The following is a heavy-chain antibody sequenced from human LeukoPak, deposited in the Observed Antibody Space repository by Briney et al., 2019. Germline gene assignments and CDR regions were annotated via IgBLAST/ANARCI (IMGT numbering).Heavy chain of an antibody. D-gene: IGHD3-10*01. J-gene: IGHJ4*02. V-gene: IGHV4-38-2*02. Sequence: SETLSLTCTVSGYSISSGYYWGWIRQPPGKGLEWIGSIYHSGSTYYNPSLKSRVTISVDTSKNQFSLKLSSVTAADTAVYYCARDRLYYYGSGSWIDYWGQGTLVTVSS. CDR3: ARDRLYYYGSGSWIDY. CDR2: IYHSGST. CDR1: GYSISSGYY.